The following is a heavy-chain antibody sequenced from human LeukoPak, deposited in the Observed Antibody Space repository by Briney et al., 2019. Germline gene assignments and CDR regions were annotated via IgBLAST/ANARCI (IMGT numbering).Heavy chain of an antibody. D-gene: IGHD3/OR15-3a*01. CDR2: ISGSGGST. V-gene: IGHV3-23*01. CDR3: ARGDFSFRQVYGY. J-gene: IGHJ4*02. Sequence: GGSLRLSCAASGFTFSSYAMSWVRQAPGKGLEWVSAISGSGGSTYYADSVKGRFTISRDNSKNTLYLQMNSLRAEDTAVYYCARGDFSFRQVYGYWGQGTLVTVSS. CDR1: GFTFSSYA.